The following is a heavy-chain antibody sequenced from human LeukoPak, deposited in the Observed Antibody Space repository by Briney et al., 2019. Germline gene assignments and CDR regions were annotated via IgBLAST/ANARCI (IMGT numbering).Heavy chain of an antibody. V-gene: IGHV1-2*02. J-gene: IGHJ4*02. Sequence: AASVKVSRKASGYTFTGYYMHWVRQAPGQGLEWMGWINPNSGGTNYAQKFQGRVTMTRDTSISTAYMELSRLRSDDTAVYYCARMGNFDWNFDYWGQGTLVTVSS. CDR3: ARMGNFDWNFDY. D-gene: IGHD3-9*01. CDR1: GYTFTGYY. CDR2: INPNSGGT.